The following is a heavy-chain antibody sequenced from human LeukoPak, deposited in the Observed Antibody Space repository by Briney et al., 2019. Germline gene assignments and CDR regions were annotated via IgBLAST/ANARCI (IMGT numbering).Heavy chain of an antibody. V-gene: IGHV1-69*05. Sequence: ASVKVSCKASGGTFTSYAISGVRQAPGQGLEWMGGIIPIFGTATYAQKFQGRVTITTDESTSTAYMELSSLRSEDTAAYYCARDRGYCSSTSCYAGVYYYYYYMDVWGKGTTVTVSS. CDR3: ARDRGYCSSTSCYAGVYYYYYYMDV. D-gene: IGHD2-2*01. J-gene: IGHJ6*03. CDR2: IIPIFGTA. CDR1: GGTFTSYA.